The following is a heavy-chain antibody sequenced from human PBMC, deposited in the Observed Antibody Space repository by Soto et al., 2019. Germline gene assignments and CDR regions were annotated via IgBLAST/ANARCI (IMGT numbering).Heavy chain of an antibody. J-gene: IGHJ4*02. V-gene: IGHV3-23*01. D-gene: IGHD3-9*01. Sequence: EVQLSESGGGLVQPGGSLRLSCAASGFSFAGYALTWVRLAPGKGLEWVASISGGGGSTYYADSVKGRFSISRGNSNRMVYLQMGSLTAGDTAVYYCAKTETFNGYYNAFDYWGQGTRVTVSS. CDR2: ISGGGGST. CDR1: GFSFAGYA. CDR3: AKTETFNGYYNAFDY.